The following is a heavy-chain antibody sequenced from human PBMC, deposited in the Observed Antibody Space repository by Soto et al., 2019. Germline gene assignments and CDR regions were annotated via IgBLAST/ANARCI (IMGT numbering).Heavy chain of an antibody. CDR1: RFTFSTYA. CDR3: ATDPNGDYIGAFDN. J-gene: IGHJ3*02. D-gene: IGHD4-17*01. V-gene: IGHV3-23*01. Sequence: VQLLESGGGLVAPGGSLRLSCAASRFTFSTYAMTWARQAPGKGLEWVSSITGTGADTRYADSVRGRFTISRDNSKNTLYLQMDSLRADDTAVYYCATDPNGDYIGAFDNWGQGTMVTVSS. CDR2: ITGTGADT.